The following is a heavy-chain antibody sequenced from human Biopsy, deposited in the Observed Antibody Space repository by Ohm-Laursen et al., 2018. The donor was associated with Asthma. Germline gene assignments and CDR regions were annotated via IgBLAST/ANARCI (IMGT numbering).Heavy chain of an antibody. D-gene: IGHD5-12*01. Sequence: SSVKVSCKASGDSFSNYAISWVRQAPGQGLEWMGGLIPVLGTPDHAQMFEGRVTITADELTSTAYMELSSLSSEDTAVYYCARGYSGSDRIVYYYSGLEVWGQGTTVTVSS. CDR1: GDSFSNYA. CDR2: LIPVLGTP. V-gene: IGHV1-69*01. CDR3: ARGYSGSDRIVYYYSGLEV. J-gene: IGHJ6*02.